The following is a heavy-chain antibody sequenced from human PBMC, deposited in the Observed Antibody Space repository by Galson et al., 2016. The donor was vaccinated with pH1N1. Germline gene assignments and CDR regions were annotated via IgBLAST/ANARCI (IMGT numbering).Heavy chain of an antibody. J-gene: IGHJ4*02. Sequence: SLRLSCAGSGYTFSAFWMHWVRQVPGKGLEWISRISSDGTETFYVDAVKGRFTISRDNAKNTLYLQVTGLTVGDTAIYYCTRDGTDWSNNIDFWGQGTLVIVSS. CDR3: TRDGTDWSNNIDF. CDR1: GYTFSAFW. D-gene: IGHD3-9*01. V-gene: IGHV3-74*01. CDR2: ISSDGTET.